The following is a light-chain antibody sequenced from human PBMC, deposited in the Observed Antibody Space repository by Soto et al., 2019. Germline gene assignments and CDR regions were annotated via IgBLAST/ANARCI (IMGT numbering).Light chain of an antibody. J-gene: IGLJ1*01. CDR1: SGDVGGHNA. V-gene: IGLV2-14*03. CDR2: DVY. CDR3: SSYERSGAYV. Sequence: QSALTQPASVSGSPGQSITLSCTGTSGDVGGHNAVSWYQQHPGKAPKLLIYDVYNRPSGASNRFSGSKSGNTASLTISGLQAEDEADYYCSSYERSGAYVFRTGTKLTVL.